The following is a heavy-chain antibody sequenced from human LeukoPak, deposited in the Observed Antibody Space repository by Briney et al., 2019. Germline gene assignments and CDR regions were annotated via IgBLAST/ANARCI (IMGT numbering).Heavy chain of an antibody. CDR3: ASGQQDYYDSSGTFDY. CDR2: IYPGDSDT. Sequence: GESLKISCTASGYTFTSYWIGWVRQMPGKGLKWMGIIYPGDSDTRYSPSFQGQVTISADKSISTAYLQWSSLKASDTAMYYCASGQQDYYDSSGTFDYWGQGTLVTVSS. J-gene: IGHJ4*02. V-gene: IGHV5-51*01. CDR1: GYTFTSYW. D-gene: IGHD3-22*01.